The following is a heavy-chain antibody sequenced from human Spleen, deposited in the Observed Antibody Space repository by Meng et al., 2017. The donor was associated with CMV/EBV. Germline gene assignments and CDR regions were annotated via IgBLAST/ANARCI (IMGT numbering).Heavy chain of an antibody. CDR2: IKQDGSEK. CDR1: GFTFSSYW. Sequence: GGSLRLSCAASGFTFSSYWMSWVRQAPGKGLEWVANIKQDGSEKYYVDSVKGRFTISRDNAKNSLYLQMNSLRAEDTAVYYCARATGYSSGWYTYWGQGTLVTVSS. D-gene: IGHD6-19*01. V-gene: IGHV3-7*04. J-gene: IGHJ4*02. CDR3: ARATGYSSGWYTY.